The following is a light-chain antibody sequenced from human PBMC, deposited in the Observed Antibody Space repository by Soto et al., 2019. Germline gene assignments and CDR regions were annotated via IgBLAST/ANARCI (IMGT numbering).Light chain of an antibody. CDR3: PVRSNL. Sequence: EIVLTQSPATLSLSPGERATLSCWASQSVAKYLAWYQQKPGQAPRLLIYDASNRATGIPARFSGSGSGTDFTLTISSLEPEDVAVYYCPVRSNLFGQGTRLEIK. CDR1: QSVAKY. J-gene: IGKJ5*01. CDR2: DAS. V-gene: IGKV3-11*01.